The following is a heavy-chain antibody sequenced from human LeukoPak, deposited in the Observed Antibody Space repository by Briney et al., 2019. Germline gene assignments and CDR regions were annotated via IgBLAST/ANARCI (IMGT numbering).Heavy chain of an antibody. V-gene: IGHV3-74*01. D-gene: IGHD3-3*01. CDR3: SRGVGDFWSAYYGMDV. Sequence: GGSLRLSCAASGFTVSTYWMPWVRQAPGKGLVWVLRINSDGSSTTYADSVKGRFTVSRDNAKNTLYLQMNSLRVEDTAVYYCSRGVGDFWSAYYGMDVWGQGTTVTVS. J-gene: IGHJ6*02. CDR1: GFTVSTYW. CDR2: INSDGSST.